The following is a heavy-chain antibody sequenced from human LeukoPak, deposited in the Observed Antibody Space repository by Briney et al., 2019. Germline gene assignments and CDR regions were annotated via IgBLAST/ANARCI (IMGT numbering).Heavy chain of an antibody. V-gene: IGHV3-21*01. CDR3: ATETIGRHYDY. CDR2: IGPTGTDR. J-gene: IGHJ4*02. D-gene: IGHD1-14*01. CDR1: GFTFSSCG. Sequence: GGSLRLPCAASGFTFSSCGFNWVRQAPGKGLEWVSSIGPTGTDRYYADSVRGQFTISRDNAKNSMYLQMDSLRDEDTAVYYCATETIGRHYDYWGQGTLLTVSS.